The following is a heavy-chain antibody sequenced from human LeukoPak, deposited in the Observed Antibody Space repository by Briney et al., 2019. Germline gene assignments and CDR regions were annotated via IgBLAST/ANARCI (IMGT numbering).Heavy chain of an antibody. CDR2: INHSGST. CDR3: ARGRRSVLMVYAKYNWFDP. J-gene: IGHJ5*02. Sequence: SETLSLTCAVYGGSFSGYYWSWIRQPPGKGLERIGEINHSGSTNYNPSLKSRVTISVDTSKNQFSLKLSSVTAADTAVYYCARGRRSVLMVYAKYNWFDPWGQGTLVTVSS. D-gene: IGHD2-8*01. V-gene: IGHV4-34*01. CDR1: GGSFSGYY.